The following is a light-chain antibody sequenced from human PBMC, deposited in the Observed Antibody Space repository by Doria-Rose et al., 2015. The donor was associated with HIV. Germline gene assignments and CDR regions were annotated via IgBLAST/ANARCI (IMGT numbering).Light chain of an antibody. V-gene: IGKV4-1*01. Sequence: DIRVTQSPESLGMSLGERATLNCKSNQSLLYTSKNYLAWYQQKPGQPPKLLIYWASTRQSGVPARFSGSGSGTDFTLTISGLEAEDVAVYYCQQYYDTSSFGPGTTVDIK. CDR3: QQYYDTSS. CDR2: WAS. J-gene: IGKJ3*01. CDR1: QSLLYTSKNY.